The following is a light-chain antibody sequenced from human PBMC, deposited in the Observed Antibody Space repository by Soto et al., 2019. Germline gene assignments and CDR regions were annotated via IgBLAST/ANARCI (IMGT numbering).Light chain of an antibody. CDR1: QSVRSN. CDR3: HQYNMWPPLI. CDR2: GAS. J-gene: IGKJ4*01. Sequence: EIVMTQSPATLSVSPGESATLSCRASQSVRSNLAWYQQKPDQAPRLLIYGASTRATGIPARFSGSGSGTEFTLTISSLQSEDFAVYYCHQYNMWPPLIFGGGTKVDIK. V-gene: IGKV3-15*01.